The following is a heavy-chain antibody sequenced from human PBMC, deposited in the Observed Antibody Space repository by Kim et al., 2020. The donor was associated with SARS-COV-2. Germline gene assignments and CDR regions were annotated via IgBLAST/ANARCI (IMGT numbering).Heavy chain of an antibody. V-gene: IGHV4-39*01. CDR3: ARGSPFDY. J-gene: IGHJ4*02. CDR1: GGSISSSSYY. Sequence: SQTLSLTCTVSGGSISSSSYYWGWIRQPPGKGLEWIGSIYYSGSTYYNPSLKSRVTISVDTSKNQFSLKLSSVTAADTAVYYCARGSPFDYWGQGTLVTVSS. CDR2: IYYSGST.